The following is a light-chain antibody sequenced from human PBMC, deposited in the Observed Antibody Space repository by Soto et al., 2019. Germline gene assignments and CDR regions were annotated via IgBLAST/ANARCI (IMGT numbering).Light chain of an antibody. V-gene: IGLV1-51*01. CDR3: GTWDSGLSAV. Sequence: QSVLMQPASVSAAPGQKVTISCSGTSSNIGSNYVSWYQHHPGAAPKFLIYDHNKRSSGIPDRFSGSQSGTLATLDITGLQTGDEADYYCGTWDSGLSAVFGGGTKVTVL. CDR2: DHN. J-gene: IGLJ2*01. CDR1: SSNIGSNY.